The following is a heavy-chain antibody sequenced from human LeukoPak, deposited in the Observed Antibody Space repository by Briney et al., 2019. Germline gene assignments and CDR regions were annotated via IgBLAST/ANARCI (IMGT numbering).Heavy chain of an antibody. CDR1: GFTFSSYE. CDR2: ISSSGSTI. V-gene: IGHV3-48*03. D-gene: IGHD3-10*02. CDR3: AELGITMVGGV. Sequence: GGSLRLSCAASGFTFSSYEMNWVRPAPGKGLEWVSYISSSGSTIYYADSVKGRFTISRDNAKNSLYLQMNSLRAEDTAVYYCAELGITMVGGVWGKGTTVTISS. J-gene: IGHJ6*04.